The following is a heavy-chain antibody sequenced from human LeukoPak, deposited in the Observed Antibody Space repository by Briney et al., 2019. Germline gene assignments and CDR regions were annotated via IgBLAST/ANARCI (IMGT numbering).Heavy chain of an antibody. CDR1: GYTFNTYG. J-gene: IGHJ4*02. D-gene: IGHD3-10*01. Sequence: ASMKVSCKASGYTFNTYGMNWVRQAPGQGLEWMGWINTNTGNPTYAQGFTGRFVFSLDTSVSTAYLQISSLKAEDTAVYYCARGSIGAPHHFDYWGQGTLVTVSS. CDR2: INTNTGNP. CDR3: ARGSIGAPHHFDY. V-gene: IGHV7-4-1*02.